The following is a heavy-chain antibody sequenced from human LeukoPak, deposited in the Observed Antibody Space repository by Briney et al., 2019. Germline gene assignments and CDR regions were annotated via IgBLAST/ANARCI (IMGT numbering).Heavy chain of an antibody. D-gene: IGHD6-13*01. Sequence: GGSLRLSCAASEFTFSSYNMNWVRQAPGKGLEWVSSISSSSSYIYYADSVKGRFTISRDNAKNSLYLQMNSLRAEDTAVYYCARDGLGSSWPEAWGAKYYFDYWGQGTLVTVSS. J-gene: IGHJ4*02. CDR3: ARDGLGSSWPEAWGAKYYFDY. V-gene: IGHV3-21*01. CDR1: EFTFSSYN. CDR2: ISSSSSYI.